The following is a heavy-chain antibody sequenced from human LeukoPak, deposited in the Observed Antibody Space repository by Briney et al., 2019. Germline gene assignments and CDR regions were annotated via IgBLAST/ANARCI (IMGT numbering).Heavy chain of an antibody. CDR1: GGSISSGGYY. CDR2: IYYSGST. J-gene: IGHJ3*02. V-gene: IGHV4-31*03. D-gene: IGHD1-14*01. Sequence: KSSETLSLTCTVSGGSISSGGYYWSWIRQHPGKGLEWIGYIYYSGSTYYNPSLKSRVTISVDTSKNQFSLKLSSVTAADTVVYYCARGRSYSRWDAFDIWGQGTMVTVSS. CDR3: ARGRSYSRWDAFDI.